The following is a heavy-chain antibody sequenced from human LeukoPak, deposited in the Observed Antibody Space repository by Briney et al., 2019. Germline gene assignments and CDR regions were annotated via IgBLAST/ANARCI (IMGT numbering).Heavy chain of an antibody. V-gene: IGHV3-23*01. Sequence: GGSLRLSCAASGFTFSSYSMSWVHQAPGKGLEWVSAISGNGAGTYYADSVKGRFTISRDNSKNTLFLQMNSLRAEDTAVYYCAKFSPYGDVGYWGQGTLVTVPS. CDR1: GFTFSSYS. CDR3: AKFSPYGDVGY. D-gene: IGHD4-17*01. J-gene: IGHJ4*02. CDR2: ISGNGAGT.